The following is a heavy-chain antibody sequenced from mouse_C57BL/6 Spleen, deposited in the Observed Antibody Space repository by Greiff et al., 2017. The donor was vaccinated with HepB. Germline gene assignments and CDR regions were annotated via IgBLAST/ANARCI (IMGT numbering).Heavy chain of an antibody. CDR1: GYTFTSYG. D-gene: IGHD3-2*02. Sequence: QVQLQQSGAELARPGASVKLSCKASGYTFTSYGISWVKQRTGQGLEWIGEIYPRSGNTYYNEKFKGKATLTADKSSSTAYMELRSLTSEDSAVYFCASWGGSSADLDYWGQSTTLTVSS. CDR2: IYPRSGNT. V-gene: IGHV1-81*01. J-gene: IGHJ2*01. CDR3: ASWGGSSADLDY.